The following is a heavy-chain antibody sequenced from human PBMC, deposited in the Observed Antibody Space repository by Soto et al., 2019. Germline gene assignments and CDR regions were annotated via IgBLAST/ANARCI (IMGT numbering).Heavy chain of an antibody. D-gene: IGHD5-18*01. J-gene: IGHJ4*02. Sequence: SETLSLTCTVSGVSISSGGYYWSWIRQHPGKGLEWIGSIYYSGSTYYNPSLKSRVTISVDTSKNQFSLKLSSVTAADTAVYYCAKYVDTAMIQIGGYFDYWGQGTLVTVSS. V-gene: IGHV4-39*01. CDR1: GVSISSGGYY. CDR2: IYYSGST. CDR3: AKYVDTAMIQIGGYFDY.